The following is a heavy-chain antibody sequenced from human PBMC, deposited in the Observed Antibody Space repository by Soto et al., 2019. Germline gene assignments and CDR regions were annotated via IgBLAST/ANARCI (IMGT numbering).Heavy chain of an antibody. Sequence: QSQTLSLTCAISGDSVSSNSAAWNWIRQSPSRGLEWLGRTYYRSKWYNDYAVSVKSRITINPDTSKNQFSLQLNSVTPEDTAVYYCARDPVDVSSHEAAFDIWGQGTMVTVSS. CDR3: ARDPVDVSSHEAAFDI. J-gene: IGHJ3*02. CDR1: GDSVSSNSAA. CDR2: TYYRSKWYN. D-gene: IGHD3-16*02. V-gene: IGHV6-1*01.